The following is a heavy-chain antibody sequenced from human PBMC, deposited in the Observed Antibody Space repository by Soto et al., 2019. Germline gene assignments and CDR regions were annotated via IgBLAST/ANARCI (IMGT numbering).Heavy chain of an antibody. J-gene: IGHJ4*02. CDR2: MSPDSGHT. V-gene: IGHV1-8*02. CDR1: GYIFSYYG. D-gene: IGHD3-10*01. CDR3: ARSVGGSNVNFDY. Sequence: ASVKVSCKASGYIFSYYGISWVRQAPGQGLEWMGWMSPDSGHTGYAQKFQGRVTMTRNTAISTAYMELSNLRSEDTAVYYCARSVGGSNVNFDYWGQGTLVTVSS.